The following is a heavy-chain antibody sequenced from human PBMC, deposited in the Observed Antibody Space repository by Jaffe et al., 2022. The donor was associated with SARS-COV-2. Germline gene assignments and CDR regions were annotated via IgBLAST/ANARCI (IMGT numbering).Heavy chain of an antibody. Sequence: EVQLVQSGAEVKKPGESLKISCKGSGYSFTSYWIGWVRQMPGKGLEWMGIIYPGDSDTRYSPSFEGQVTISADISITTAYLQWSSLKASDTAMFYCVRLGNYYDSSGSDRLDIWGQGTMVTVSS. CDR2: IYPGDSDT. CDR1: GYSFTSYW. V-gene: IGHV5-51*01. CDR3: VRLGNYYDSSGSDRLDI. J-gene: IGHJ3*02. D-gene: IGHD3-22*01.